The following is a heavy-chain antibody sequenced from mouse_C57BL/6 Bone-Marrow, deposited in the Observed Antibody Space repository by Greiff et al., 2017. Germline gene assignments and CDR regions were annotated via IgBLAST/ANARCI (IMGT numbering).Heavy chain of an antibody. J-gene: IGHJ2*01. CDR1: GFTFSSYA. Sequence: EVHLVESGEGLVKPGGSLKLSCAASGFTFSSYALSWVRQTPEKRLEWVAYISSGGDYIYYADTVKGRFTSSRDNARNTLYLQMRSLKSEDTAMYYCTRDRFDYWGQGTTLTVSS. CDR3: TRDRFDY. CDR2: ISSGGDYI. V-gene: IGHV5-9-1*02.